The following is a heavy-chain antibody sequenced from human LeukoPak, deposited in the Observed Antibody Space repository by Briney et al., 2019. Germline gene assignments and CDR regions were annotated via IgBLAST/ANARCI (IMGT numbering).Heavy chain of an antibody. J-gene: IGHJ4*02. CDR1: GFTFSSYW. V-gene: IGHV3-7*01. CDR2: IKQDGSEK. CDR3: AKDGHCGGDCYKSAPDY. D-gene: IGHD2-21*02. Sequence: GGSLRLSCAASGFTFSSYWMSWVRQAPGKGLEWVANIKQDGSEKYYVDSVKGRFTISRDNSKNTLYLQMNSLRAEDTAVYYCAKDGHCGGDCYKSAPDYWGQGTLVTVSS.